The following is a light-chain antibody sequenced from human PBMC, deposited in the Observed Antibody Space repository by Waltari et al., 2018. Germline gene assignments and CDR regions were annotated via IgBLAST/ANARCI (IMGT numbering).Light chain of an antibody. V-gene: IGLV2-14*03. CDR2: DVS. CDR1: SSDVGGYNY. J-gene: IGLJ3*02. CDR3: SSYISSSTLEV. Sequence: QSALTQPASVSGSPGQSITISCTGTSSDVGGYNYVSWYQQHPGKAPKLMIFDVSNRPSVVSNRYSGSKSGRTASLTISGLQAEDEADYYCSSYISSSTLEVFGGGTRLTVL.